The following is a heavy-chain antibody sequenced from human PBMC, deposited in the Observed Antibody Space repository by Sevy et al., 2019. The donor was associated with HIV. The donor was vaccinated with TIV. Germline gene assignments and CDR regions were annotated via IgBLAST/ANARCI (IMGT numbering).Heavy chain of an antibody. V-gene: IGHV1-69*13. Sequence: ASVKVSCKASGDTFSSYAISWVRQAPGQGLEWMGGIIPIFGTANYAQKFQGRVTITADESTSTAYMELSSLRSEDTAVYYCARDLRNYYDSNGFDYWGQGTLVTVSS. CDR1: GDTFSSYA. CDR3: ARDLRNYYDSNGFDY. J-gene: IGHJ4*02. CDR2: IIPIFGTA. D-gene: IGHD3-22*01.